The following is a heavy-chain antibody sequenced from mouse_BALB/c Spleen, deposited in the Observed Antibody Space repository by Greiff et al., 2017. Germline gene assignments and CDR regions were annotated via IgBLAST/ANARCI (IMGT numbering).Heavy chain of an antibody. Sequence: VQLQQSGPDLVKPSQSLSLTCTVTGYSITSCYSWHWIRQFPGNTLEWMGYIHYSGSTNYNPSLKSRISITRDTSKNQFFLQLNSVTTEDTATYYCSRWGGNYPFAYWGQGTLVTVSA. D-gene: IGHD2-1*01. CDR1: GYSITSCYS. J-gene: IGHJ3*01. CDR2: IHYSGST. CDR3: SRWGGNYPFAY. V-gene: IGHV3-1*02.